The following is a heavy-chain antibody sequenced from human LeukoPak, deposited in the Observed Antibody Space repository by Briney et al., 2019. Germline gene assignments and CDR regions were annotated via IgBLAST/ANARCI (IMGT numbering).Heavy chain of an antibody. CDR2: ISAYNGNT. Sequence: ASVKVSCKASGYTFTSYGISWVRQAPGQGLEWMGWISAYNGNTNYAQKLQGRVTMTTDTSTSTAYMELRSLRSDDTAVYYCAREPGYYGSGSPRDYWGQGTLVTVSS. D-gene: IGHD3-10*01. CDR3: AREPGYYGSGSPRDY. V-gene: IGHV1-18*01. CDR1: GYTFTSYG. J-gene: IGHJ4*02.